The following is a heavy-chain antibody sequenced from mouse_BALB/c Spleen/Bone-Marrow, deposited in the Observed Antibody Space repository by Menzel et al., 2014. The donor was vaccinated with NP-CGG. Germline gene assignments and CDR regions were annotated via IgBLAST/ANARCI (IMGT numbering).Heavy chain of an antibody. J-gene: IGHJ2*01. D-gene: IGHD4-1*01. CDR2: ISSGSSTI. CDR1: GFTFSSFG. Sequence: DVHLVESGGGLVQPGGSRKLSCAASGFTFSSFGMHWVRQAPEKGLEWVAYISSGSSTIFYADTVKGRFTVSRDNPKNTLFLQMTSLRSEDTAMYDCTRGGNWDDFDYWGQGTTLTVSS. CDR3: TRGGNWDDFDY. V-gene: IGHV5-17*02.